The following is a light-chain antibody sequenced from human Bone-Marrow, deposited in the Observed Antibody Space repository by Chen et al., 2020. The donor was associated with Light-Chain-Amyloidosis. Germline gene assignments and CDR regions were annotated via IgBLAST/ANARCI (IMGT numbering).Light chain of an antibody. CDR1: DLPTKY. Sequence: SSVLPQPPSVSVSPGPTPSIPCPGDDLPTKYAYWYQQKPGQAPVLVIHRDTERPSGISERFAGSSAGTTATLTISGVQAEDEADYHCQSADSSGTYEVIFGGGTKLTVL. CDR3: QSADSSGTYEVI. CDR2: RDT. V-gene: IGLV3-25*03. J-gene: IGLJ2*01.